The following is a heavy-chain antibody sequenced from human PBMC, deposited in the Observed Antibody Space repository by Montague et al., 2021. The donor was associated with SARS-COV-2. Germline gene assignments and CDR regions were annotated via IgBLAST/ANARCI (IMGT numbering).Heavy chain of an antibody. CDR1: GGSISGYHHY. CDR3: GRVSLSATSNPFDC. Sequence: SETLSLTCTVSGGSISGYHHYWGWIRQPTGKGLEWIGALYYSGSTWLNPSLKSRVTISVDTSKNQLSLNLMSVTAADTAVYFCGRVSLSATSNPFDCWGPGTLVTVSS. J-gene: IGHJ4*02. D-gene: IGHD2-15*01. V-gene: IGHV4-39*07. CDR2: LYYSGST.